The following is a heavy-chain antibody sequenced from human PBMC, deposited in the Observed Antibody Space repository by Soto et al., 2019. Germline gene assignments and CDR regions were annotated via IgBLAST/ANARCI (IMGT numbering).Heavy chain of an antibody. CDR1: GGTFNSQP. D-gene: IGHD5-12*01. V-gene: IGHV1-69*13. CDR2: SIPIFGTA. Sequence: SVKVSCKXSGGTFNSQPITWVRQAPGQGLEWMGGSIPIFGTANYAQKFQGRVTITADESTTTVHMELSSLRSEDTAVYYCATRRGYHGDDQYYYFDMGVWGQGTTVTVSS. J-gene: IGHJ6*02. CDR3: ATRRGYHGDDQYYYFDMGV.